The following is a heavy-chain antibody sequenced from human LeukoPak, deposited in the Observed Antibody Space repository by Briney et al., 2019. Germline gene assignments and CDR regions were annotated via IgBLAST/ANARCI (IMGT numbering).Heavy chain of an antibody. CDR1: GGSISSYY. Sequence: TSETLSLTCTVSGGSISSYYWSWIRQPPGKGLEWIGYIYYSGSSNYNPSLKSRVTISVDTSKNQFSLKLSSVTAADTAVYYCARPGGGELYDAFDIWGQGTMVTVSS. CDR3: ARPGGGELYDAFDI. CDR2: IYYSGSS. V-gene: IGHV4-59*08. D-gene: IGHD2-21*01. J-gene: IGHJ3*02.